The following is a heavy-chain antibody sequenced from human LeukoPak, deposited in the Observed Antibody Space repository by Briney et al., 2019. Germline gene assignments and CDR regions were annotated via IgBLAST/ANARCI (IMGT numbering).Heavy chain of an antibody. V-gene: IGHV3-20*03. D-gene: IGHD6-13*01. J-gene: IGHJ4*02. CDR3: AXGXSXXWVRSHKYYFDY. CDR2: INWNGGST. Sequence: SLXXSXAASGFIFDDYGMSWVRHVPGKGLEWVSSINWNGGSTNYADSVKGRLTISRDNAKNYLYLQMSSLRAEDTALYYCAXGXSXXWVRSHKYYFDYWGQGTLVTVSS. CDR1: GFIFDDYG.